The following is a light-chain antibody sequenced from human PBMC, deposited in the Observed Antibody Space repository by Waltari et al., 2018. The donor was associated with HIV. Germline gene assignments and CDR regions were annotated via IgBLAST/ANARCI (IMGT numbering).Light chain of an antibody. CDR3: CSYAGTSILV. CDR1: SSDVGRYTL. Sequence: QSALTQPAAVSGSPRQSITISCTSTSSDVGRYTLVSWYQQPTGKVTKLIILEVIKRPSGVSNGFSGSKSGNTASLTISGLQAEDEGDYHCCSYAGTSILVFGGGTKLTVL. CDR2: EVI. J-gene: IGLJ3*02. V-gene: IGLV2-23*02.